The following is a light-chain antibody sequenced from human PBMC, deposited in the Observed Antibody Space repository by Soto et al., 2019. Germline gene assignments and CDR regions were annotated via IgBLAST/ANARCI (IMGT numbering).Light chain of an antibody. J-gene: IGKJ2*01. CDR1: QSISTY. Sequence: DIQMTQSPSSLSASVGDRVTITCRASQSISTYLNWYQQKPGTAPKVLIYDASSLQSGVPSRFSGSGSGTDFTLTISSLQPDDFATYYCQQSYSSPLYTFGQGTKLEIK. CDR2: DAS. CDR3: QQSYSSPLYT. V-gene: IGKV1-39*01.